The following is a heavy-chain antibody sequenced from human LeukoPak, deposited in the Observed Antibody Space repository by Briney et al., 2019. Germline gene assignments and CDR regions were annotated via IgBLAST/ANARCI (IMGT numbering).Heavy chain of an antibody. J-gene: IGHJ4*02. Sequence: SGGSLRLSCAASGFTFSSYAMSWVRQAPGKGLEWLAIVSFERNDKYYADSVKGRFTISGDESKNTLYLQMNSLRSEDTAVYYCARDPLRRGTSYLDNWGQGTLVTVAS. V-gene: IGHV3-30*03. CDR3: ARDPLRRGTSYLDN. D-gene: IGHD1-26*01. CDR2: VSFERNDK. CDR1: GFTFSSYA.